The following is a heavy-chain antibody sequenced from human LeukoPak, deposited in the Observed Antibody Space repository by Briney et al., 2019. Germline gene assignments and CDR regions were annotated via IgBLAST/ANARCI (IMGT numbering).Heavy chain of an antibody. V-gene: IGHV4-4*02. D-gene: IGHD1-14*01. CDR3: AREILGGFNPGAY. J-gene: IGHJ4*02. CDR1: LDSTTGNF. Sequence: PSETLSLTCTVSLDSTTGNFWSWVRQPPGKGLEWIGEIHRSGSPNYNPSLQSRVTIPIDRSRNQIVLELSSVTAADTAVYYCAREILGGFNPGAYWGQGTLVTVSS. CDR2: IHRSGSP.